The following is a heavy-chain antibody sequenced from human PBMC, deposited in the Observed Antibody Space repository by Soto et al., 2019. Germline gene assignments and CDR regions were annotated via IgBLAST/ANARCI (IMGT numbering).Heavy chain of an antibody. CDR1: GYTFSSYA. Sequence: SMKVSFKAAGYTFSSYASSWVRQTTGQGLEWMGGIIPIFGTANYAQKFQGRVTITADESTSTAYMELSSLRSEDTAVYYCARAADDFWSGYWLPSYYYYGMDVWGQGTTVTVSS. D-gene: IGHD3-3*01. V-gene: IGHV1-69*13. CDR2: IIPIFGTA. CDR3: ARAADDFWSGYWLPSYYYYGMDV. J-gene: IGHJ6*02.